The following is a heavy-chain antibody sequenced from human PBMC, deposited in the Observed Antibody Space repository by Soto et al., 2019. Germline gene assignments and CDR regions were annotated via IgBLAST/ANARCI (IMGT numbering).Heavy chain of an antibody. V-gene: IGHV4-34*01. D-gene: IGHD1-1*01. CDR1: GDFCSGYY. CDR3: ARHYNPYFDY. CDR2: INHSGST. Sequence: SGTIYRTTAIYGDFCSGYYWSWIRQPPGKGLEWIGEINHSGSTNYNPSLKSRVTISVDTSKNQFSLKLSSVTAADTAVYYCARHYNPYFDYWGQGNLVTVSS. J-gene: IGHJ4*02.